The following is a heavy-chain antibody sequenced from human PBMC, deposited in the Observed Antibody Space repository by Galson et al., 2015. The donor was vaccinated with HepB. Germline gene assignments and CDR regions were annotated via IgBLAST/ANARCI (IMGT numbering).Heavy chain of an antibody. Sequence: SLRLSCASSGFSFSNYAIHWVRQAPGKGLEWMAVISYDGSFRYYADSVKGRFTVSRDNSKNIMYLQLNSLRLEDTAVYHCVREDNWNYWVYWGQGTLVTVSS. V-gene: IGHV3-30*03. CDR2: ISYDGSFR. J-gene: IGHJ4*02. D-gene: IGHD1-7*01. CDR3: VREDNWNYWVY. CDR1: GFSFSNYA.